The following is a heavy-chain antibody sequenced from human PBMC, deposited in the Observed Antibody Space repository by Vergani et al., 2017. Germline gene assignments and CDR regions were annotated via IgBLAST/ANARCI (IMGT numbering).Heavy chain of an antibody. J-gene: IGHJ5*02. V-gene: IGHV4-39*07. CDR3: ARDFGEFGVVTTPNWFDP. CDR2: IYYSGST. Sequence: QLQLQESGPGLVKPSETLSLTCTVSGGSISSSSYYWGWIRQPPGKGLEWIGSIYYSGSTYYNPSLMSRVTISVDTSKNQFSLKLSSVTAADTAVYYCARDFGEFGVVTTPNWFDPWGQGTLVTVSS. D-gene: IGHD3-3*01. CDR1: GGSISSSSYY.